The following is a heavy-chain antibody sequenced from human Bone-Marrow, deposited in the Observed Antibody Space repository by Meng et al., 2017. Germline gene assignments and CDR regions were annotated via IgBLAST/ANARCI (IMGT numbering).Heavy chain of an antibody. CDR2: IYHSGTA. CDR1: GGSFSSGGYS. V-gene: IGHV4-30-2*01. Sequence: QLQLQESGSGLVQPSQTLSLTCAVSGGSFSSGGYSWSWIRQPPGKGLEWIGYIYHSGTAYYNPSLESRVTISVDRSKNQFSLKLSSVTAADTAVYYCARGDGYNRYFDYWGQGTLVTVSS. D-gene: IGHD5-24*01. CDR3: ARGDGYNRYFDY. J-gene: IGHJ4*02.